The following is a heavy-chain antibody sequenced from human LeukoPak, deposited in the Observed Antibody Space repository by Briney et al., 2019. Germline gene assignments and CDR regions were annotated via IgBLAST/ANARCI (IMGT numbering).Heavy chain of an antibody. J-gene: IGHJ4*02. Sequence: GGSLRLSCAASGFTFSSYGMHWVRQAPGKGLEWVAVIWYDGSNKYYADSVKGRFTISRDNSKNTLYLQMNSLRAEDTAVYYCARDLYSSSWYFDYWGQGTLVTASS. D-gene: IGHD6-13*01. CDR2: IWYDGSNK. CDR3: ARDLYSSSWYFDY. V-gene: IGHV3-33*01. CDR1: GFTFSSYG.